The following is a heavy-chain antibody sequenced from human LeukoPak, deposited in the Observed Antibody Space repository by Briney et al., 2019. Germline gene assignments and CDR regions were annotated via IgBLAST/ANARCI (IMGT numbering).Heavy chain of an antibody. CDR2: IDPTSGGT. CDR3: AREYYDNNGRKYAFDV. D-gene: IGHD3-22*01. J-gene: IGHJ3*01. CDR1: GYTFSDYY. Sequence: ASVTVSCKASGYTFSDYYIHWVRQAPGQGLEWMGSIDPTSGGTRNAQRFQGRVTMTRDTSISTAYMELIRLTFGDTAVYFCAREYYDNNGRKYAFDVWGQGTMVTVSS. V-gene: IGHV1-2*02.